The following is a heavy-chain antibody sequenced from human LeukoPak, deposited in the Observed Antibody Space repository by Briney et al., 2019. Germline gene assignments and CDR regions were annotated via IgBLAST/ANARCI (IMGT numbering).Heavy chain of an antibody. Sequence: ASVKVSCKASGYTFTNYYMHWVRQAPGQGLEWMGMINPNGGSTSYAQRFQGRVTMTRDTSTSTFYMELSTLRYEDTAVYYCARGSYYYMDVWGKGTTVTVSS. CDR3: ARGSYYYMDV. CDR2: INPNGGST. J-gene: IGHJ6*03. V-gene: IGHV1-46*01. CDR1: GYTFTNYY.